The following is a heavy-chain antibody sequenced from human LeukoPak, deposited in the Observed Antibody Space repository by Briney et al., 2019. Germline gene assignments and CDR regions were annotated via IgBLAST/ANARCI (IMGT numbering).Heavy chain of an antibody. Sequence: GGSLRLSCAASGFTFDDYAMHWVRQAPGKGLEWVSLISGDGGSTYYADSVKGRFTISRGNSKNSLYLQMNSLRTEDTALYYCANGIQSSGWYRAYYYMDVWGKGTTVTVSS. CDR1: GFTFDDYA. CDR2: ISGDGGST. V-gene: IGHV3-43*02. J-gene: IGHJ6*03. CDR3: ANGIQSSGWYRAYYYMDV. D-gene: IGHD6-19*01.